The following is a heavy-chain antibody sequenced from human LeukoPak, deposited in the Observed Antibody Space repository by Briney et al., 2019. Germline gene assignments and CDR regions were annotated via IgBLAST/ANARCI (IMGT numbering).Heavy chain of an antibody. V-gene: IGHV3-74*01. CDR2: SKTDGTST. Sequence: GGSLRLSCAVSGFTSGFTFSTRWMHWVRQAPGKGLEWVSVSKTDGTSTSYADSVKGRFTVSRDNAKNTLYLQMDSLRAEDTAVYYCARVSQGMDVWGQGTTVTVSS. CDR1: GFTFSTRW. CDR3: ARVSQGMDV. J-gene: IGHJ6*02.